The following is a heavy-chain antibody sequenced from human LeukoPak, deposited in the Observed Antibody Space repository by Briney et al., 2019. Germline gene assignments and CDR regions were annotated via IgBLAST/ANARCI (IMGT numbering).Heavy chain of an antibody. V-gene: IGHV3-23*01. Sequence: GGSLRLSGAASGFTFSSYAMIWVRQAPGKGLEWVSAITGTADNTYYADSVKGRFSISRDNSKNTVDLQLNSLRAEDTAVYYCAKTRGWPYYFNYWGQGTLVTVSS. J-gene: IGHJ4*02. CDR3: AKTRGWPYYFNY. CDR1: GFTFSSYA. CDR2: ITGTADNT. D-gene: IGHD6-19*01.